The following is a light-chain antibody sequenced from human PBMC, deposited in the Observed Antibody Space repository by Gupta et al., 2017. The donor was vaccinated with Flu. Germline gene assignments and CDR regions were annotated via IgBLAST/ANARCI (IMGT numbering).Light chain of an antibody. Sequence: DVQMTQSPSTLSGSVGDKVTITCRASQSISGWLAWYQQKPGKAPKLLIYKASTLESGVPARFSGSGSATEFTRTISSLQPDDRATYYCQQYKSYWSNFGQGTKLEIK. CDR2: KAS. CDR3: QQYKSYWSN. CDR1: QSISGW. J-gene: IGKJ2*02. V-gene: IGKV1-5*03.